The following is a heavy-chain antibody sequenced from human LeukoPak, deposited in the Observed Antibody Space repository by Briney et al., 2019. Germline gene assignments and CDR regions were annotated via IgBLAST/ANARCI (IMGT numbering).Heavy chain of an antibody. CDR3: ASDHDSSGYPNWFDP. CDR2: IIPIFGTA. Sequence: SVKVSCKASGGTFSSYAISWVRQAPGQGLEWMGGIIPIFGTANYAQKFQGRVTITTDESTSTAFMELSSLRSEDTAVYYCASDHDSSGYPNWFDPWGQGTLVTVSS. J-gene: IGHJ5*02. D-gene: IGHD3-22*01. V-gene: IGHV1-69*05. CDR1: GGTFSSYA.